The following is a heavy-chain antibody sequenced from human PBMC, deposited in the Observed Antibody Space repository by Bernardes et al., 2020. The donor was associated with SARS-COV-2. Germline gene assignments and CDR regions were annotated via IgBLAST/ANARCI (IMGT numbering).Heavy chain of an antibody. CDR2: FDPEDGET. D-gene: IGHD2-15*01. Sequence: ASVKVSCKVSGYTLTELSMHWVRQAPGKGLEWMGGFDPEDGETIYAQKFQGRVTMTEDTSTDTAYMELSSLRSEDTAVYYCATTPPYCSGGSCYYYGMDVWGQGTLVTVSS. CDR3: ATTPPYCSGGSCYYYGMDV. V-gene: IGHV1-24*01. J-gene: IGHJ6*02. CDR1: GYTLTELS.